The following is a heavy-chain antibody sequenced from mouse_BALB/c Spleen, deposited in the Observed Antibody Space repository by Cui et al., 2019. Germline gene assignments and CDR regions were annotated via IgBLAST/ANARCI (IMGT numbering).Heavy chain of an antibody. V-gene: IGHV1-72*01. CDR2: IDPNSGGT. J-gene: IGHJ2*01. CDR1: GYTFTSYW. CDR3: ARYDYYGSSYFDY. D-gene: IGHD1-1*01. Sequence: QLQHDRVELGKPGTLLWLSCKASGYTFTSYWMHWVKQRPGRGLEWIGRIDPNSGGTKYNEKFKSKATLTVDKPSSTAYMQLSSLTSEDSAVYYCARYDYYGSSYFDYWGQGTTLTVSS.